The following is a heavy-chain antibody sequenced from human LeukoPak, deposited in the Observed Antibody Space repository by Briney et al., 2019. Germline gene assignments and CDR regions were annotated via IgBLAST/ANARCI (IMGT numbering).Heavy chain of an antibody. CDR1: GFTFSSYA. D-gene: IGHD2-2*01. V-gene: IGHV3-23*01. CDR3: AKDDFTTIVVVPAAPDY. J-gene: IGHJ4*02. Sequence: PGGSLRLSCAASGFTFSSYAMSWVRQAPGKGLEWVSAISGSGGSTYYADSVKGRFTISRDNSKNTLYLQMNSLRAEDTAVYYCAKDDFTTIVVVPAAPDYWGQGTLVTVSS. CDR2: ISGSGGST.